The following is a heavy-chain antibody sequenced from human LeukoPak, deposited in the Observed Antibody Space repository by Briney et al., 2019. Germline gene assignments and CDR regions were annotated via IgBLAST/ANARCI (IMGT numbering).Heavy chain of an antibody. J-gene: IGHJ4*02. V-gene: IGHV4-59*08. CDR3: ARGPLTGPSFDY. Sequence: ASETLTLTCTVSGGSISSYYWSWIRQPPGKGLEWIGYIYYSGSTNYNPSLKSRVTISVDTSKNQFSLNLSSVTAADTAVYYCARGPLTGPSFDYWGQGTLVIVSS. CDR2: IYYSGST. CDR1: GGSISSYY. D-gene: IGHD3-9*01.